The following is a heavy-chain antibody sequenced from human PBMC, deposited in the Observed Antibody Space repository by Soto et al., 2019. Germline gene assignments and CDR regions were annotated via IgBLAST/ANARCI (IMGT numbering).Heavy chain of an antibody. Sequence: SVKVSCKASGDTFGRFTINWVRQAPGQGLEWMGGIKPISDTTTYAQRFQGRVTFTADASTSTVYMELSSLRSEDTAMYYCARDPSTVNKLIGVWFDPWGQGTLVTVS. V-gene: IGHV1-69*13. J-gene: IGHJ5*02. CDR3: ARDPSTVNKLIGVWFDP. D-gene: IGHD4-4*01. CDR2: IKPISDTT. CDR1: GDTFGRFT.